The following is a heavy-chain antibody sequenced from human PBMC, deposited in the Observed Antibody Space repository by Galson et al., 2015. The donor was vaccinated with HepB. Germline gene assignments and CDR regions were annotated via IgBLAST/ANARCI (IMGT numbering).Heavy chain of an antibody. CDR1: GRSISGSSYY. D-gene: IGHD6-19*01. CDR2: IYYTGNT. Sequence: TLSLTCTVSGRSISGSSYYWGWIRQPPGKGLEWIGSIYYTGNTYYNPSLKSRVAISVDTSNSQFSLNLSYVTAADTAVYYCARDGHRQWLPRGFDFWGQGALVTVSS. CDR3: ARDGHRQWLPRGFDF. J-gene: IGHJ4*02. V-gene: IGHV4-39*07.